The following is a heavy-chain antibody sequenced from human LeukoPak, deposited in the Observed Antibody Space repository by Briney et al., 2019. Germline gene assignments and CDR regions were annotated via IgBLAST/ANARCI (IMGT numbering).Heavy chain of an antibody. CDR1: GYTFTGYY. V-gene: IGHV1-2*02. CDR2: INPNSGGT. J-gene: IGHJ6*03. CDR3: ARGPWVSALRFSYYMDV. D-gene: IGHD3-3*01. Sequence: GASVKVSCKASGYTFTGYYMHWVRQAPGQGLEWMGWINPNSGGTNYAQKFQGRVTMTRDTSISTAYMELSRLRSDDTAVYYCARGPWVSALRFSYYMDVWGKGTTVTVSS.